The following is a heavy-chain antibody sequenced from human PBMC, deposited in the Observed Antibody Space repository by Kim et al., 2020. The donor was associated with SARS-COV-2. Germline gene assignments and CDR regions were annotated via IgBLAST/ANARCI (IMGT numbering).Heavy chain of an antibody. Sequence: GGSLRLSCAASGFTFGHYSMHWVRQTPGKGLDWISYISSSSTSINYADSVRGRFTISRDNAKNSLFLQMNSLRAEDTAVYYCARGEWGYGSGNNWGQGTLVTVSS. CDR1: GFTFGHYS. CDR3: ARGEWGYGSGNN. J-gene: IGHJ4*02. CDR2: ISSSSTSI. V-gene: IGHV3-48*04. D-gene: IGHD3-10*01.